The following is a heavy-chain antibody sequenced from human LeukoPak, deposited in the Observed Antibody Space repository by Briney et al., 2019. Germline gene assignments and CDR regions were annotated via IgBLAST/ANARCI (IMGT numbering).Heavy chain of an antibody. V-gene: IGHV1-24*01. J-gene: IGHJ4*02. CDR3: ARAYYDSSAPDY. D-gene: IGHD3-22*01. CDR1: GYTLTELS. CDR2: FDPEDGET. Sequence: ASAKVSCKVSGYTLTELSMHWVRQAPGKGLEWMGGFDPEDGETIYAQKFQGRVTMTEDTSTDTAYMELSSLRSEDTAVYYCARAYYDSSAPDYWGQGTLVTVSS.